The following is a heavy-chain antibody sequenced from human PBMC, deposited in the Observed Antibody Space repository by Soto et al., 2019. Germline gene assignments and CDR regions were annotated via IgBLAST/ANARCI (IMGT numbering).Heavy chain of an antibody. D-gene: IGHD6-13*01. CDR3: ARYSSSWYRPLFDP. V-gene: IGHV1-3*01. CDR2: INAGNGNT. J-gene: IGHJ5*02. Sequence: ASVKVSCKASGYTFTSYAMHWVRQAPGQRLEWMGWINAGNGNTKYSQKFQGRVTITRDTSASTAYMELSSLRSEDTAVYYCARYSSSWYRPLFDPWGQGTLFTVSS. CDR1: GYTFTSYA.